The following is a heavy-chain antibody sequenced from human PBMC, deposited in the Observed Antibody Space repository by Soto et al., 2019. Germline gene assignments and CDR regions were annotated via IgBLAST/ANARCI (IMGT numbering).Heavy chain of an antibody. J-gene: IGHJ5*02. Sequence: GALRLSCAASGFTVSRDYMSWVRQAPGKGLEWVSVIYTGGSTYYADSVKGRFTFSRDNSKNTLYLQMNSLRAEDTAVYYCARAYGGNPALFDPWGRGTLVTVSS. CDR2: IYTGGST. CDR1: GFTVSRDY. CDR3: ARAYGGNPALFDP. V-gene: IGHV3-53*01. D-gene: IGHD4-17*01.